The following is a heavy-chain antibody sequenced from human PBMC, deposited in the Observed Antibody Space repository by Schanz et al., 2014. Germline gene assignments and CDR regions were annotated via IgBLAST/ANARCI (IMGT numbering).Heavy chain of an antibody. CDR3: AKDGRLPYYGTGSDFDY. CDR1: GFTFDPYA. Sequence: VQLVESGGGVVQPGGSLRLSCAASGFTFDPYAMHWLRQSPGKGLEWVAVLSSDESRKFYADSEKGRFTISRDNLKNTVYLQMNSLRAGDTAVYYCAKDGRLPYYGTGSDFDYWGQGTLVAVSS. V-gene: IGHV3-30-3*02. D-gene: IGHD3-22*01. J-gene: IGHJ4*02. CDR2: LSSDESRK.